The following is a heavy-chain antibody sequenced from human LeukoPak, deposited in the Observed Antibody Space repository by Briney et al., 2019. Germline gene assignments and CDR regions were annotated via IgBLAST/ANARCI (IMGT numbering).Heavy chain of an antibody. CDR3: ARGGKTRFDY. V-gene: IGHV1-69*05. CDR2: IIPIFGTA. D-gene: IGHD1-1*01. CDR1: GGTFSSYA. J-gene: IGHJ4*02. Sequence: EASVKVSCKASGGTFSSYAISWVRQAPGQGLEWMGGIIPIFGTANYAQKFQGRVTITTDESTSTAYMELSSLRSEDTAVCYCARGGKTRFDYWGQGTLVTVSS.